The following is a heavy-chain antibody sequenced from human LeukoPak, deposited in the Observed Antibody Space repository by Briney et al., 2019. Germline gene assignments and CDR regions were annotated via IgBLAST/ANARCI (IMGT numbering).Heavy chain of an antibody. CDR3: ARDLFDGYSSDY. Sequence: PSETLSLTCTVSGGSISSYYWSWIRQPPGKGLEWIGYIYYSGSTNYNPSLKSRVTISVDTSKNQFSLKLSSVTAADTAVYYCARDLFDGYSSDYWGQGTLATVSS. D-gene: IGHD5-24*01. CDR1: GGSISSYY. CDR2: IYYSGST. V-gene: IGHV4-59*01. J-gene: IGHJ4*02.